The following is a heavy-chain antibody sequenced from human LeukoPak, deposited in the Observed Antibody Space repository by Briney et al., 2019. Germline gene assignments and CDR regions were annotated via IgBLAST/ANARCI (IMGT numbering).Heavy chain of an antibody. CDR1: GGSISNYY. D-gene: IGHD6-19*01. Sequence: SETLSLTCTVSGGSISNYYWSWIRQPPGKGLEWIRYIYYSGNTNYNPSLKSRVTISVDTSKNQFPLKLSSVTAADTAVYYCVRENYSSGWYGIIDYWGQGTLVTVSS. CDR2: IYYSGNT. J-gene: IGHJ4*02. CDR3: VRENYSSGWYGIIDY. V-gene: IGHV4-59*01.